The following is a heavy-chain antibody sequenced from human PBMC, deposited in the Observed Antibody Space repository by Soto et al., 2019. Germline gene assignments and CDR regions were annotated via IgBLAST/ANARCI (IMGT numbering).Heavy chain of an antibody. V-gene: IGHV4-31*03. CDR2: MSYSGSP. J-gene: IGHJ5*02. Sequence: PSETLSLTCTVSWGSISSGAYYWSWIRQHPGKGLEWIGYMSYSGSPYYNGSLKSRLSRAVXTSKNQFSLKLRSVTAADTAVYYCARGRAGFFGRGRTDNWFDPGGQGTLVTVSS. CDR3: ARGRAGFFGRGRTDNWFDP. CDR1: WGSISSGAYY. D-gene: IGHD1-26*01.